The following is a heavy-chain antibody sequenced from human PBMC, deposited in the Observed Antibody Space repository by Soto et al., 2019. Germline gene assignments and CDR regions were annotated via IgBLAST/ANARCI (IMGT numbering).Heavy chain of an antibody. CDR3: AHRRLAWLQGNDGFDI. J-gene: IGHJ3*02. CDR1: GFSLSTSGVA. Sequence: QITLKESGPTLVKPTQTLTLACTFSGFSLSTSGVAVGWIRQPPGKALEWLALMYWDYDKRYSPSLKSRLTNTKDTSKSQVVLTITNMHPVDTATYYCAHRRLAWLQGNDGFDICGQGRMVIVSS. V-gene: IGHV2-5*02. D-gene: IGHD5-12*01. CDR2: MYWDYDK.